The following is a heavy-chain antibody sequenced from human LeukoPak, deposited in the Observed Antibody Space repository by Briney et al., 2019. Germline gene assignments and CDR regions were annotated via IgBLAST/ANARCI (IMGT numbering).Heavy chain of an antibody. J-gene: IGHJ3*02. CDR3: AREGADWLLYNDAFDI. CDR1: GFTFSSYW. V-gene: IGHV3-7*03. D-gene: IGHD3/OR15-3a*01. Sequence: PGGSLRLSCAASGFTFSSYWMSWVRQAPGKGLEWVANIKRDGSEKYYVDSVKGRFTISRDNAKNSLYLQMNSLRAEDTAVYYCAREGADWLLYNDAFDIWGQGTMVTVSS. CDR2: IKRDGSEK.